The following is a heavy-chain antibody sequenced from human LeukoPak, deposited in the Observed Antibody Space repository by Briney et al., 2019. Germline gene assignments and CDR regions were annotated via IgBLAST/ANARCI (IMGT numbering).Heavy chain of an antibody. CDR1: GFTFSSYA. V-gene: IGHV3-23*01. Sequence: GGSLRLSCAASGFTFSSYAMSWVRHIPGKGQEWVSGISGSSGSTYYADSVKGRLTISRDNSKNTLYLQINSLRAEDSAVYYCARRRGYTQFGPWGQGTLVTVSS. D-gene: IGHD6-13*01. CDR3: ARRRGYTQFGP. J-gene: IGHJ5*02. CDR2: ISGSSGST.